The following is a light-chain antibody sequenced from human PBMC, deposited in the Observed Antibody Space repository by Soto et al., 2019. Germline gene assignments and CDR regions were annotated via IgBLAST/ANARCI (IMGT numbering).Light chain of an antibody. CDR3: QKRSNWPWT. J-gene: IGKJ1*01. V-gene: IGKV3-11*01. CDR1: QSVSSY. Sequence: EIVLTQSPGTLSLSPGQTATLSCTASQSVSSYLAWYQQKPGQAPRLLIYDESNRATGIPDRFSGSGSGTDLTLTITRLEPEDFAVYYCQKRSNWPWTCGQGTKVDIK. CDR2: DES.